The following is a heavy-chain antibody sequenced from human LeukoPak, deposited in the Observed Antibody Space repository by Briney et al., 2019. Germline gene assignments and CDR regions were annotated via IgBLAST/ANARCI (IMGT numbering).Heavy chain of an antibody. D-gene: IGHD6-19*01. J-gene: IGHJ4*02. CDR1: GFTFSSYG. Sequence: GGSLRLSCAASGFTFSSYGMHWVRRAPGKGLEWVAVIWYDGSNKYYADSVKGRFTISRDNSKNTLYLQMNSLRAEDTAVYYCARLADSYSSGNYWGQGTLVTVSS. CDR2: IWYDGSNK. V-gene: IGHV3-33*01. CDR3: ARLADSYSSGNY.